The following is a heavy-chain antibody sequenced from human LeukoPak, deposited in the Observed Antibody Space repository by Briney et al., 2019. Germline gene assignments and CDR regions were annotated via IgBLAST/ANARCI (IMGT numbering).Heavy chain of an antibody. CDR1: GFTVSSNY. Sequence: GGSLRLSCAASGFTVSSNYMSWVRQAPGKGLEWVSVIYSGGSTYYADSVKGRFTISRDNSKNTLYLQMNSLRAEDTAVYYCARDEVAAGIQYWGQGTLVTVSS. D-gene: IGHD6-13*01. V-gene: IGHV3-53*01. CDR2: IYSGGST. CDR3: ARDEVAAGIQY. J-gene: IGHJ4*02.